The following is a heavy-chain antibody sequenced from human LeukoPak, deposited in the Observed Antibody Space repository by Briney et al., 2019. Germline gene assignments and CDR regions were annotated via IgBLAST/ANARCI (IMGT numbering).Heavy chain of an antibody. V-gene: IGHV1-18*01. CDR2: ISAYNGNT. D-gene: IGHD5-12*01. Sequence: GASVKVSCKASGYTFTSYGISWVRQAPGQGLEWMGWISAYNGNTNYAQKLQGRVTMTTDTSTSTAYMELSRLRSDDTAVYYCARPRGGYDDDAFDIWGQGTMVTVSS. CDR3: ARPRGGYDDDAFDI. J-gene: IGHJ3*02. CDR1: GYTFTSYG.